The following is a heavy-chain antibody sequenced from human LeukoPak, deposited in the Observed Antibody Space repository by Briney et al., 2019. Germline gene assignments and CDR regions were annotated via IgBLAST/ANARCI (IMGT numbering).Heavy chain of an antibody. D-gene: IGHD3-10*01. CDR3: ARRNYYGSGSYSWYFDL. J-gene: IGHJ2*01. V-gene: IGHV4-38-2*02. CDR2: IYLGETT. CDR1: GYSISSGYY. Sequence: PSETLSLTCTVSGYSISSGYYWGWIRQPPGQGLEWIASIYLGETTYYKPSLKSRLTISVDTSKNQLSLKLSSVTAADTAVYYCARRNYYGSGSYSWYFDLWGRGTLVTVSS.